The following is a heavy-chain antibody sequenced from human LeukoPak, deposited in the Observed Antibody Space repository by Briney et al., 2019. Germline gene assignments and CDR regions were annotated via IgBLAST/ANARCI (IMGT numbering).Heavy chain of an antibody. Sequence: SETLPLTCAVYGGSFSGYYWSWIRQPPGKGLEWIGEINHSGSTNYNPSLKSRVTISVDTSKNQFSLKLSSVTAADTAVYYCARGYIIAAAGRYFDYWGQGTLVTVSS. J-gene: IGHJ4*02. V-gene: IGHV4-34*01. CDR1: GGSFSGYY. CDR3: ARGYIIAAAGRYFDY. CDR2: INHSGST. D-gene: IGHD6-13*01.